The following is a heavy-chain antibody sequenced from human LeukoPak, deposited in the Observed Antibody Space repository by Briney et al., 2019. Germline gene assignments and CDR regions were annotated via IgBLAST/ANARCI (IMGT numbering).Heavy chain of an antibody. D-gene: IGHD3-10*01. CDR3: AAGELWFGESFFDY. J-gene: IGHJ4*02. CDR2: INPNSGGT. Sequence: ASVKVSCKASGYTFTGYYMHWVGQAPGQGLEWMGWINPNSGGTNYAQKFQGRVTMTRDTSISTAYMELSRLRSDDTAVYYCAAGELWFGESFFDYWGQGTLVTVSS. CDR1: GYTFTGYY. V-gene: IGHV1-2*02.